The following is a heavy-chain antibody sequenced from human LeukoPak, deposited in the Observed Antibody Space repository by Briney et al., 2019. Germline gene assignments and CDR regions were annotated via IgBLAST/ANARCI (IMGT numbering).Heavy chain of an antibody. V-gene: IGHV4-4*07. CDR2: IYTSGST. D-gene: IGHD6-6*01. Sequence: SEPLSLTCTVSGGSISSYYWSWIRQPAGKGLVWIGRIYTSGSTNYNPSLKSRVTMSVDTSKNQFSLKLSSVTAADTAVYYCARVAQYSSSSRSYYYYYMDVWGKGTTVTVSS. J-gene: IGHJ6*03. CDR3: ARVAQYSSSSRSYYYYYMDV. CDR1: GGSISSYY.